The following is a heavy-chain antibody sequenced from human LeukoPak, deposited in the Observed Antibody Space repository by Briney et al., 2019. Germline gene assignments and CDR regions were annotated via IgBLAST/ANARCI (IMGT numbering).Heavy chain of an antibody. CDR3: AKDPYGSGSYWIDY. J-gene: IGHJ4*02. Sequence: PGRSLRLSCAASGFTFSSYGMNWVRQAPGKGLEWVAVISYDGSNKHYADSVRGRFTISRDNSKNTLYLQMNSLRAEDTAVYYCAKDPYGSGSYWIDYWGQGTLVTVSS. CDR2: ISYDGSNK. CDR1: GFTFSSYG. V-gene: IGHV3-30*18. D-gene: IGHD3-10*01.